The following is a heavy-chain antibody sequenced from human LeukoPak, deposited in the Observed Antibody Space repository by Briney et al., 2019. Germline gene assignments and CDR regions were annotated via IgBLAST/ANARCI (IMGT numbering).Heavy chain of an antibody. J-gene: IGHJ4*02. CDR1: GFTFSNAW. D-gene: IGHD4-17*01. CDR3: ARDKYGDYGIDY. CDR2: IKSKTDGGTT. V-gene: IGHV3-15*01. Sequence: PGGSLRLSCAASGFTFSNAWMSWVRQAPGKGLEWVGRIKSKTDGGTTDYAAPVKGRFTISRDDSKNTLYLQMNSLRAEDTAVYYCARDKYGDYGIDYWGQGTLVTVSS.